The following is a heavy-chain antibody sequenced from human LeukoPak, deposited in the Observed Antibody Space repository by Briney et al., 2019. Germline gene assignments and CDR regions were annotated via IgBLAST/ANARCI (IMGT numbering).Heavy chain of an antibody. Sequence: ASVNVSCKSSVYTFTVYYMHWVRQAPGQGLEWMGWINPNSGGTNYAQKFQGRVTMTRDTSISTAYVELSRLRSDDTAVYYCARPVVDCSGGSCSSHFDYWGQGTLVTVSS. J-gene: IGHJ4*02. CDR2: INPNSGGT. CDR1: VYTFTVYY. V-gene: IGHV1-2*02. CDR3: ARPVVDCSGGSCSSHFDY. D-gene: IGHD2-15*01.